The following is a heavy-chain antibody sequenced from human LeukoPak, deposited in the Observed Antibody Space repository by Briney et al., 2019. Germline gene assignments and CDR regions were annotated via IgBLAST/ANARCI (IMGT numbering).Heavy chain of an antibody. J-gene: IGHJ2*01. D-gene: IGHD3-22*01. Sequence: SVKVSCKASGYTFTSYGISWVRQAPGQGLEWMGGIIPILGTASYAQKFQGRVTITADESTSTAYMELSSLRSEDTAVYYCARSDYYDSSGARVSRDYWYFDLWGRGTLVTVSS. V-gene: IGHV1-69*13. CDR1: GYTFTSYG. CDR2: IIPILGTA. CDR3: ARSDYYDSSGARVSRDYWYFDL.